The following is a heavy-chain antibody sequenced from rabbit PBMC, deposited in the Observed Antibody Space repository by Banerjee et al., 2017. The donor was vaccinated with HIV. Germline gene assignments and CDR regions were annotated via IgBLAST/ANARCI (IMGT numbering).Heavy chain of an antibody. J-gene: IGHJ4*01. V-gene: IGHV1S47*01. Sequence: QEQLVESGGGLVQPGGSLKLSCKASGFDFSSYGVGWVRQAPGKGLEWIGYIDPIFGSTYYATWVNGRFTISSHNAQNTLYLQLNSLTAADTATYFCARYTYGYTGYTYAENLWGQGTLVT. CDR2: IDPIFGST. D-gene: IGHD6-1*01. CDR1: GFDFSSYG. CDR3: ARYTYGYTGYTYAENL.